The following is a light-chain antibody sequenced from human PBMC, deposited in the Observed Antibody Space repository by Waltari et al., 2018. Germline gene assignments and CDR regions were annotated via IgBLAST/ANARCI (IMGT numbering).Light chain of an antibody. Sequence: EIEMTESPSSLPASRRDRVAILRRSSQGGRNDLRWYQQKPGKAPKRLIFAASSLQSGVPSRFSGSGSGTDFTLTISSLQPEDFASYYCLQYNSYPHTFGQGTKLEI. CDR1: QGGRND. V-gene: IGKV1-17*01. CDR3: LQYNSYPHT. J-gene: IGKJ2*01. CDR2: AAS.